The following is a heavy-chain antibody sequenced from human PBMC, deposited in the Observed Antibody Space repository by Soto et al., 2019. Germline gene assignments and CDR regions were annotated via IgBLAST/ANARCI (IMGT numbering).Heavy chain of an antibody. V-gene: IGHV3-33*01. CDR1: GFTFSNYG. CDR2: IWYDGGNK. D-gene: IGHD3-16*01. CDR3: ARDGDVNTGFGKDY. J-gene: IGHJ4*02. Sequence: GGSLRLSCAASGFTFSNYGMHWVRQAPGKGLEWVAFIWYDGGNKYYAESVKGRFTISRDNSKNTLYLQMNSLRAEDTAVYYCARDGDVNTGFGKDYWGQGTLVTVS.